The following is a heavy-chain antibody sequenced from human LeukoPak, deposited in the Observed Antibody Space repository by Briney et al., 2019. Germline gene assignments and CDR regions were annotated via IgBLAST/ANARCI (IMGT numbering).Heavy chain of an antibody. D-gene: IGHD6-19*01. V-gene: IGHV4-4*07. CDR3: ARVFIAVAATDAFDI. CDR2: IYTSGST. CDR1: GGSISSYY. Sequence: SETLSPTCTVSGGSISSYYWSWIRQPAGKGLEWIGRIYTSGSTNYNPSLKSRVTMSVDTSKNQFSLKLSSVTAADTAVYYCARVFIAVAATDAFDIWGQGTMVTVSS. J-gene: IGHJ3*02.